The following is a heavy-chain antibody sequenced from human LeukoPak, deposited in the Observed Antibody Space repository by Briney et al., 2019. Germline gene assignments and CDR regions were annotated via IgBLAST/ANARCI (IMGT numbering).Heavy chain of an antibody. CDR3: ARGRGSSSLFGY. CDR1: GGSVSSYY. D-gene: IGHD6-6*01. V-gene: IGHV4-59*02. J-gene: IGHJ4*02. Sequence: SETLSLTCNVSGGSVSSYYWSWIRQPPGKGLEWIGYFYYSGSTNYNPSLKSRVTILVDTSKNQFSLKLSSVTAADTAVYYCARGRGSSSLFGYWGKGALVTVSS. CDR2: FYYSGST.